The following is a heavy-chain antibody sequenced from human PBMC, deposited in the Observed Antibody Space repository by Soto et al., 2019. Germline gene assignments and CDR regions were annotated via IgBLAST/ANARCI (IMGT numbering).Heavy chain of an antibody. D-gene: IGHD4-4*01. J-gene: IGHJ6*02. CDR1: GYTFTSYG. CDR2: ISAYNGNT. Sequence: GASVKVSCKASGYTFTSYGISWVRQAPGQGREWMGWISAYNGNTNYAQKLQGRVTMTTDTSTSTAYMELRSLRSDDTAVYYCARGRRLTSYSKKHYYYYYGMDVWGQGTTVTVSS. CDR3: ARGRRLTSYSKKHYYYYYGMDV. V-gene: IGHV1-18*04.